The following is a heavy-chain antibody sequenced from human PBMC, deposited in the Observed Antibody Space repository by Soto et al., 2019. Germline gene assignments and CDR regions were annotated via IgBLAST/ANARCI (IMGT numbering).Heavy chain of an antibody. V-gene: IGHV3-53*01. CDR2: IYSGGST. D-gene: IGHD4-17*01. CDR3: ARRPYGDYGGVYYYYGMDV. Sequence: PGGSLILSCAASGFTVSSNYMSWVRQAPGKGLEWVSVIYSGGSTYYADSVKGRFTISRDNSKNTLYLQMNSLRAEDTAVYYCARRPYGDYGGVYYYYGMDVWGQGTTVTVSS. J-gene: IGHJ6*02. CDR1: GFTVSSNY.